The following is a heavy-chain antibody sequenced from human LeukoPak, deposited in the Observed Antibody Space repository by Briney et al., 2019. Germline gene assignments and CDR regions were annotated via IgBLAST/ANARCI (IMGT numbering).Heavy chain of an antibody. CDR3: AKFNSVSGIGDSSSYPRLAFDY. CDR2: ISGSGGNT. D-gene: IGHD3-22*01. CDR1: GFTFSSYA. V-gene: IGHV3-23*01. J-gene: IGHJ4*02. Sequence: PGGSLRLSCAASGFTFSSYAMSWVRQAPGKGLEWVSAISGSGGNTYYADSVKGRFTISRDNSKNTLYLQMNSLRAEDTAVYYCAKFNSVSGIGDSSSYPRLAFDYWGQGTLVTVSS.